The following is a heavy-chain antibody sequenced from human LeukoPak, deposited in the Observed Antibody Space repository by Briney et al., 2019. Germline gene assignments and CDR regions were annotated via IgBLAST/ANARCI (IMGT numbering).Heavy chain of an antibody. D-gene: IGHD3-22*01. CDR3: AGSDYYYSSGYYPWD. Sequence: KTSETLSLTCTVSGGSISSYYWSWLRQPPGKGLEWVGYIYYSGSTNYNPSLKRRVTISVDTSKNQFSLKLSSVTAADTAVYYCAGSDYYYSSGYYPWDWGQGTLVTVSS. CDR2: IYYSGST. J-gene: IGHJ4*02. CDR1: GGSISSYY. V-gene: IGHV4-59*01.